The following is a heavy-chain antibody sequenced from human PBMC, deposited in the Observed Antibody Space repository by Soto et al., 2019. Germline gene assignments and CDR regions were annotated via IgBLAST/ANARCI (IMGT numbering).Heavy chain of an antibody. D-gene: IGHD3-10*01. Sequence: SETLSLTCAVYGGSFSGYYCSWIRQPPGKGLEWIGEINHSGSTNYNPSLKSRVTISVDTSKNQFSLKLSSVTAADTAVYYCARGRTSGEMDVWGQGTTVTVSS. CDR3: ARGRTSGEMDV. J-gene: IGHJ6*02. CDR2: INHSGST. V-gene: IGHV4-34*01. CDR1: GGSFSGYY.